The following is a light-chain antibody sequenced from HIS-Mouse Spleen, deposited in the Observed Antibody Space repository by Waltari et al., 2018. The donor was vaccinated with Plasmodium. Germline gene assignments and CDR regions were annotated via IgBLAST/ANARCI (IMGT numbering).Light chain of an antibody. CDR1: SSAFGGYQY. Sequence: QSALTQPRSVSGSPGQSVTISCPGTSSAFGGYQYVSWYQQHPGKAPKLMIYDVSQRPAGVPDRFSGSKSGNTASLTISGLQAEDEADYYCCSYAGSYTWVFGGGTKLTVL. CDR2: DVS. J-gene: IGLJ3*02. V-gene: IGLV2-11*01. CDR3: CSYAGSYTWV.